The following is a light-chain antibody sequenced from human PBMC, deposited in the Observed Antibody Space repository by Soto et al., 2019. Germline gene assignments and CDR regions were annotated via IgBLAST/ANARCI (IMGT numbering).Light chain of an antibody. CDR1: QSVSSSY. J-gene: IGKJ2*01. CDR3: QQYGSSTS. Sequence: EIVLTQSPGTLSLSPGERATLSCRASQSVSSSYLAWYQQKPGQAPRLLIYGASSRATGIPDRFSGSGSGTDFSLTTSRLEPEDFVVYYCQQYGSSTSFGQGTKLEIK. V-gene: IGKV3-20*01. CDR2: GAS.